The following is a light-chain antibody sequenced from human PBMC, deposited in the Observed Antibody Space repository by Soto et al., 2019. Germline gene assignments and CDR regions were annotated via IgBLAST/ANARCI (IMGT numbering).Light chain of an antibody. Sequence: EIVMTQSPATLSVSPGERATLSCRASQSVSGNLAWYQQKPGQAPSLLIYGASTRATGTPARFSGSGSGTEFTLTISSLQSEDFAVYYCQQYIRWPLTFGGGTKVDIK. V-gene: IGKV3-15*01. CDR3: QQYIRWPLT. J-gene: IGKJ4*01. CDR1: QSVSGN. CDR2: GAS.